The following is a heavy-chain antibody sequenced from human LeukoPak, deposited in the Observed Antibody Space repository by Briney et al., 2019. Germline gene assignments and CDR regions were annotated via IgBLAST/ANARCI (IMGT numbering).Heavy chain of an antibody. J-gene: IGHJ4*02. CDR1: GGSISSYY. CDR3: ARDRYYYGSGSYLFDY. Sequence: SETLSLTCTVSGGSISSYYWSWIRQPPGKGLEWIGYIYYSGSTNYNPSLKSRVTISVDTSKNQFSLKLSSVTAADTAVYYCARDRYYYGSGSYLFDYWGQGTLVTVSS. CDR2: IYYSGST. D-gene: IGHD3-10*01. V-gene: IGHV4-59*12.